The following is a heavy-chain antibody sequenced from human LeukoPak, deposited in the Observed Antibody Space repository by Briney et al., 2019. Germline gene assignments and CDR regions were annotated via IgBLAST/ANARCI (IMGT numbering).Heavy chain of an antibody. CDR1: GFTFNSYA. Sequence: GGSLRLSCAASGFTFNSYAMHWVRQAPGKGLEWVAFISHDGENKYYADSMKGRFTISRDNSKNTMYLQMNSLRAEDTAVHYCARGNVLRYFDWEAFDIWGQGTMVTVSS. D-gene: IGHD3-9*01. CDR3: ARGNVLRYFDWEAFDI. V-gene: IGHV3-30*04. J-gene: IGHJ3*02. CDR2: ISHDGENK.